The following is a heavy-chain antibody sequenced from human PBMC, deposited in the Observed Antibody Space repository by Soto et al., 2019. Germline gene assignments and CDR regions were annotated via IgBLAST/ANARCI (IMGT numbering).Heavy chain of an antibody. Sequence: QVPLVQSGAEVKKPGASVRVSCKASGYTFTTYGISWVRQAPGQGLEWMGWISASNGNIYYGQKFQGRVTITTDSFTCTAYMELSSLTSDDTGVYYCARALPYSSSGDSWGRGTLVTVSS. CDR3: ARALPYSSSGDS. J-gene: IGHJ4*02. CDR2: ISASNGNI. CDR1: GYTFTTYG. D-gene: IGHD6-13*01. V-gene: IGHV1-18*01.